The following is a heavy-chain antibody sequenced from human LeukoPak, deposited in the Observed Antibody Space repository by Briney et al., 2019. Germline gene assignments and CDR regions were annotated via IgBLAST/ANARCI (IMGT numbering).Heavy chain of an antibody. CDR2: ISDGGTDT. J-gene: IGHJ4*02. Sequence: GGSLRLSCVASGLSFTSYGIHWVRQAPGKGLEWVAGISDGGTDTYYADSMKGRFTISRDNSKNTVHLQISSLRPEDTAVYYCAKGTGSTGDRGPEFDYWGQGTPVTVSS. CDR1: GLSFTSYG. CDR3: AKGTGSTGDRGPEFDY. V-gene: IGHV3-30*18. D-gene: IGHD7-27*01.